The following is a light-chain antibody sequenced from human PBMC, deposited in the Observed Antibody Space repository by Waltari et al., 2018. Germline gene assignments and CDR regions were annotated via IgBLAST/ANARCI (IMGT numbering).Light chain of an antibody. CDR1: YIGSKS. Sequence: SYVLPQPPSVSVAPGETARITCGGDYIGSKSVHWYQRKPGQAPVLVIYYDSDRPSGIPERFSGSNSGNTATLTISRVEGDDEADFYCQVWDKSTDYAVFGGGTKLTVL. CDR3: QVWDKSTDYAV. V-gene: IGLV3-21*04. J-gene: IGLJ3*02. CDR2: YDS.